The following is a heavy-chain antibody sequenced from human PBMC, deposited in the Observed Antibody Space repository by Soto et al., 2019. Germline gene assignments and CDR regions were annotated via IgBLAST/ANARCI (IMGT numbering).Heavy chain of an antibody. CDR2: VSGSGRST. Sequence: GGSLRLSCAASGLTFSSYAMSWVRQAPGKWLEWVSAVSGSGRSTNDTYSVKGWFTISRDNSKNTLYLQMNSLSAEDTAVYYCAKSVVVQRPYFDYWGQGTLVTVSS. D-gene: IGHD2-15*01. CDR1: GLTFSSYA. J-gene: IGHJ4*02. V-gene: IGHV3-23*01. CDR3: AKSVVVQRPYFDY.